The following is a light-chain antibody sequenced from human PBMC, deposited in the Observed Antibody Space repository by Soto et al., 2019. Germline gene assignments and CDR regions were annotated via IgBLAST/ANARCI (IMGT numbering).Light chain of an antibody. CDR2: EDD. Sequence: QSALTQPASVSGSPGQSITISCTGTSSDVGNYNLVSWYQQHPGKAPKFLIYEDDKRPSGVSNRFSGSKSGNTASLTISGLQAEDEANYYCCSYTRSSTLLFGGGTKVTVL. J-gene: IGLJ3*02. CDR1: SSDVGNYNL. CDR3: CSYTRSSTLL. V-gene: IGLV2-23*01.